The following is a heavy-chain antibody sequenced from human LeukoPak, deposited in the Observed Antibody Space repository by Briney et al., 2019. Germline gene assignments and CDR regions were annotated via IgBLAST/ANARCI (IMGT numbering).Heavy chain of an antibody. CDR1: RSTFSTYS. CDR2: ISGSGGST. Sequence: GGSLRLSCAASRSTFSTYSMTWVRQAPGKGLEWVSAISGSGGSTYYADSVKGRFTISRDNSKNTLYLQMNSLRAEDTAVYYCARATSYCSGGSCSDYWGQGTLVTVSS. CDR3: ARATSYCSGGSCSDY. J-gene: IGHJ4*02. D-gene: IGHD2-15*01. V-gene: IGHV3-23*01.